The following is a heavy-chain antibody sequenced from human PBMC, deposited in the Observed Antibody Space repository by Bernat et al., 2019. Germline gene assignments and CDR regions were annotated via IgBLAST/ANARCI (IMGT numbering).Heavy chain of an antibody. V-gene: IGHV4-4*02. J-gene: IGHJ4*02. CDR2: IYHSGST. Sequence: QVQLQESGPGLVKPSGTLSLTCAVSGGSISSSNWWSWVRQPPGKGLEWIGEIYHSGSTNYNPSLKSRVTISVDKSKNQFSLKLSSVTAADTAVYYCARSFVRVPAAIRGGLDYWGQGTLVTVSS. CDR3: ARSFVRVPAAIRGGLDY. CDR1: GGSISSSNW. D-gene: IGHD2-2*02.